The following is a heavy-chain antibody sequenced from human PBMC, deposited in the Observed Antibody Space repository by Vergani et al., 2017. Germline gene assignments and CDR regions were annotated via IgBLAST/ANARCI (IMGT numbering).Heavy chain of an antibody. CDR1: GFIFSSHG. D-gene: IGHD1-1*01. J-gene: IGHJ5*01. CDR2: IWYDGSNK. CDR3: ARWGNEKRLDS. Sequence: QVQLVESEGGVVQPGRSLTLSCVASGFIFSSHGMHWVRQAPGKGLEWVAVIWYDGSNKYYGDSVKGRFTISRDNSKNTLYLQMNSLRVEDTAVYYCARWGNEKRLDSWGQGPLVTVSS. V-gene: IGHV3-33*01.